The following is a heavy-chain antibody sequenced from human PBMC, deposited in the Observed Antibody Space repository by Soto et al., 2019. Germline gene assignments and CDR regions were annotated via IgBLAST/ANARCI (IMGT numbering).Heavy chain of an antibody. V-gene: IGHV1-69*01. D-gene: IGHD3-22*01. CDR2: IIPIFGTA. CDR3: AKGGGTYYYDSSGYPD. Sequence: QVQLVQSGAEVKKAGSSVKVSCKASGGTFSSYAISWVRQAPGQGLEWMGGIIPIFGTANYAQKFQGRVTITADESTSKAYRELSSLRSEDTAVYYCAKGGGTYYYDSSGYPDWGQGTLVTVSS. CDR1: GGTFSSYA. J-gene: IGHJ4*02.